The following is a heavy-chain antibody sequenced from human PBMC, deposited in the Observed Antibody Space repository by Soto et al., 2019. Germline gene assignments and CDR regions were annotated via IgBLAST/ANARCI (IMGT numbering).Heavy chain of an antibody. J-gene: IGHJ4*02. Sequence: PGGSLRLSCAASGFTFSSYWMSWVRQAPGKGLEWVANIKQDGSEKYYVDSVKGRFTISRDNAKNSLYLQMNSLRAEDTAVYYCARIDSYGYGCFDYWGQGTLVTVSS. CDR2: IKQDGSEK. CDR3: ARIDSYGYGCFDY. CDR1: GFTFSSYW. D-gene: IGHD5-18*01. V-gene: IGHV3-7*01.